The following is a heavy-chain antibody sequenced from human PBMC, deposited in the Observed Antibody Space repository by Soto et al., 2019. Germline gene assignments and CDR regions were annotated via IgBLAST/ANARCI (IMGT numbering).Heavy chain of an antibody. V-gene: IGHV1-46*01. CDR1: GYTFTSYY. CDR3: ARAPIIPGFFDY. Sequence: ASVKVSCKASGYTFTSYYMHWVRQAPGQGLEWMGIINPSGGSTSYAQKFQGRVTMTKNTLYLQMNSLRAEDTAVYYCARAPIIPGFFDYWGLGTLVTAPQ. CDR2: INPSGGST. D-gene: IGHD3-10*01. J-gene: IGHJ4*02.